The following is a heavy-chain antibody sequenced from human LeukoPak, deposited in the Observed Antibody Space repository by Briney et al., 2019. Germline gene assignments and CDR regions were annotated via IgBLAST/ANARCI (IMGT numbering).Heavy chain of an antibody. CDR1: GFTFSSYG. J-gene: IGHJ4*02. CDR3: AIMHGYYDGSGYWVQ. Sequence: GGSLRLSCAASGFTFSSYGMSWVRQAPGKGLEWVSFITASGATTSYADSVKGRFTISRDNPRNTLYMQMNSLRDEDTALYYCAIMHGYYDGSGYWVQWGQGTLVTVSS. CDR2: ITASGATT. D-gene: IGHD3-22*01. V-gene: IGHV3-23*01.